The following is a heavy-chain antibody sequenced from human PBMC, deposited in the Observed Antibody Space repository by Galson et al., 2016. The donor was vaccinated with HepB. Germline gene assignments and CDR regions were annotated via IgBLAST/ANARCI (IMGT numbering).Heavy chain of an antibody. CDR3: VRSPPGSGYFLLYYFEY. V-gene: IGHV3-53*01. J-gene: IGHJ4*02. Sequence: LEWVSVIYSRGNAYYADSVKGRFTLSRDSSKNTLYLQMDSLRAEDTAMYYCVRSPPGSGYFLLYYFEYWGQGTPVTVSS. D-gene: IGHD3-3*01. CDR2: IYSRGNA.